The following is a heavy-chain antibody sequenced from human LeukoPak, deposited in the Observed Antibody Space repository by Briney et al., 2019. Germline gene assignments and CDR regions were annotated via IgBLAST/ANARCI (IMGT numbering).Heavy chain of an antibody. D-gene: IGHD3-9*01. V-gene: IGHV3-49*03. CDR1: GFTFGDYA. J-gene: IGHJ4*02. Sequence: PGRSLRLSCTASGFTFGDYAMSWFRQAPGKGLEWVGFIRSKAYGGTTEYAASVKGRFTISRDDSKSIAYLQMNSLKTEDIAVYYCTRADFDWSAMNDFDYWGQGTLVTVSS. CDR3: TRADFDWSAMNDFDY. CDR2: IRSKAYGGTT.